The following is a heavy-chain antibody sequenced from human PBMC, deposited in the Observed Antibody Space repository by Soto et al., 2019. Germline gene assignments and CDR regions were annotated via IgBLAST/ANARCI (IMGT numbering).Heavy chain of an antibody. Sequence: ASVKVSCKASGYTFTSYGISWVRQAPGQGLEWMGWISAYNGNTNYAQKLQGRVTMTTDTSTSTAYMELRSLRSDDAAVYYCARERLGSSGWTRYFDYWGQGTLVTVSS. CDR3: ARERLGSSGWTRYFDY. CDR1: GYTFTSYG. D-gene: IGHD6-19*01. CDR2: ISAYNGNT. V-gene: IGHV1-18*04. J-gene: IGHJ4*02.